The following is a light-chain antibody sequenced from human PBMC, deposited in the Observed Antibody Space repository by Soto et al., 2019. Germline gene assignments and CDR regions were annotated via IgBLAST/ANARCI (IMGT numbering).Light chain of an antibody. Sequence: EIVLTQSPATLSLSPGESATLSCRASQSVGIFLAWYQQKSGQTPRLLIYDASNRAPGIPARFSGSGSGTHFTLTISSLEPEDFAVYYCQHRSNWLGTFGPGTKVDIK. CDR1: QSVGIF. CDR2: DAS. J-gene: IGKJ3*01. V-gene: IGKV3-11*01. CDR3: QHRSNWLGT.